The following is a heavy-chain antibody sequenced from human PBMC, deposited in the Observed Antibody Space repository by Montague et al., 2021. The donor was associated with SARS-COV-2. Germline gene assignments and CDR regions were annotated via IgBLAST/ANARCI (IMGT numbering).Heavy chain of an antibody. V-gene: IGHV3-11*03. CDR2: ISSSSSYT. Sequence: SLILSCAASGFTFSDYYMILIRQAPWKGLEWVSYISSSSSYTNYSDSVKGLFTISRDNAKNSLYLQMDSLRAEDMAVYYCARQGRYFDWLLMARGHQRTEGVDYWGQGTLVTVSS. D-gene: IGHD3-9*01. CDR3: ARQGRYFDWLLMARGHQRTEGVDY. CDR1: GFTFSDYY. J-gene: IGHJ4*02.